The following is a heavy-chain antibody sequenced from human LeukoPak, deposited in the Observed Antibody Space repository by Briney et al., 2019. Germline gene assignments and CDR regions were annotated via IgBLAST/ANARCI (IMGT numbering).Heavy chain of an antibody. V-gene: IGHV1-69*13. D-gene: IGHD5-24*01. Sequence: SVKVSCKASGGTFSSYAISWVRQAPGQGLEWVGGIIPVFGTTFYSQTFQGRVTITADGYTNTAYMELRSLRSDDTAVYYCARDWRWLQLGYFDYWGQGTLVTVSS. J-gene: IGHJ4*02. CDR1: GGTFSSYA. CDR2: IIPVFGTT. CDR3: ARDWRWLQLGYFDY.